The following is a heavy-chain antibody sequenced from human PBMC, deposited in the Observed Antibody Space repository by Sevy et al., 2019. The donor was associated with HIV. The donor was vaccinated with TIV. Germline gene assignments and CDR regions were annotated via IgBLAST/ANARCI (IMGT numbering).Heavy chain of an antibody. D-gene: IGHD5-18*01. J-gene: IGHJ4*02. CDR1: GFTFSDYY. V-gene: IGHV3-11*06. CDR3: ARVRYNYGSYYFDY. Sequence: GGSLRLSCVASGFTFSDYYMSWIRQAPGKGLEWVSYISTGSTYTNYADSVKGRFTVSRDNSENSLYLQMNSLRAEDTAVYYCARVRYNYGSYYFDYWGQGTLVTVSS. CDR2: ISTGSTYT.